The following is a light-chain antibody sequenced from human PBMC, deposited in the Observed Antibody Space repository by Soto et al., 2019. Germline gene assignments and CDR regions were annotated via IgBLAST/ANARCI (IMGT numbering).Light chain of an antibody. CDR1: SSDVGDYNY. J-gene: IGLJ2*01. CDR3: SSYAGAYVV. CDR2: EVS. Sequence: QSVLTQPPSASGSPGQSVTISCTRTSSDVGDYNYVSWYQQHPGKAPKLMISEVSKRPSGVPERFSGSKSGNTASLTVSGLQAEDEADYYCSSYAGAYVVFGGGTQLTVL. V-gene: IGLV2-8*01.